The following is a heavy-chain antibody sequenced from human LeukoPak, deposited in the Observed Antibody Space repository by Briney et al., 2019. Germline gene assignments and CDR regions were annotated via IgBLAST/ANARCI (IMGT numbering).Heavy chain of an antibody. J-gene: IGHJ4*02. Sequence: GGSLRLSCAASGFTFSSYSMNWVRQAPGKGLEWVSYISSSSSTIYYADSVKGRFTISRDNAKNSLYLQMNSLRAEDTAGYYCALTGWAFRSSRYYFDDWGQGTLVSVCS. CDR1: GFTFSSYS. D-gene: IGHD6-13*01. V-gene: IGHV3-48*01. CDR2: ISSSSSTI. CDR3: ALTGWAFRSSRYYFDD.